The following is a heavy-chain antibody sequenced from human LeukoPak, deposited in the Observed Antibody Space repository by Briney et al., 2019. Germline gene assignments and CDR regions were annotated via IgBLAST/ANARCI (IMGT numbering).Heavy chain of an antibody. CDR3: ARLLDISDH. D-gene: IGHD3-22*01. J-gene: IGHJ4*02. CDR2: ITGSGSTK. V-gene: IGHV3-48*03. CDR1: GFTFSTYE. Sequence: GGSLRLSCAASGFTFSTYEMNWVRQAPGKGLEWLSYITGSGSTKYYADSVRGRFTISRDNSKNSLYLQINSLSAEDTAVYYCARLLDISDHWGQGTLVTVSS.